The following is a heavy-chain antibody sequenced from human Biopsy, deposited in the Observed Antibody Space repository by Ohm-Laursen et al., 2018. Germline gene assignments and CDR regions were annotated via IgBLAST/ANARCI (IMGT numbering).Heavy chain of an antibody. Sequence: SRSLSFAGSGFGVYIYNMNWVCKGHGPGMGWVSYIYGGGNPVSYADSVKGRFTISRDNAHNSLYLHMNSLRAEDTAVYYCARLNSGTYDASDLWGQGTMVIVSS. J-gene: IGHJ3*01. CDR2: IYGGGNPV. D-gene: IGHD1-26*01. CDR1: GFGVYIYN. CDR3: ARLNSGTYDASDL. V-gene: IGHV3-48*03.